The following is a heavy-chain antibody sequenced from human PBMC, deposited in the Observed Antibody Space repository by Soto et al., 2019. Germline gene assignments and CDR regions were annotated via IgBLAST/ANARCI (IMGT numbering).Heavy chain of an antibody. CDR1: GDIFSGYS. J-gene: IGHJ4*02. CDR3: ARDLGSGYDPGDY. D-gene: IGHD5-12*01. CDR2: IIPIFGTT. V-gene: IGHV1-69*14. Sequence: QVQLVQSGAEVKKPGSSVKVSCKTSGDIFSGYSISWVRQAPGQGLEWMGGIIPIFGTTNYAQRFHGRVNITADKSTSTVYMELYSLKSEDTAVYYCARDLGSGYDPGDYWGQGTLVTVSS.